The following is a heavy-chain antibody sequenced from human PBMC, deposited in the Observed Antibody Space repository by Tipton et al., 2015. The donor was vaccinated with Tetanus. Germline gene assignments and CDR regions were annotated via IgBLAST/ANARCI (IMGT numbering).Heavy chain of an antibody. CDR3: ARLPKHYSASGST. D-gene: IGHD3-10*01. V-gene: IGHV1-2*02. J-gene: IGHJ5*02. CDR1: GYTFTGYY. Sequence: QLVQSGAEVKKPGASVKVSCKASGYTFTGYYMHWVRQAPGQGLEWMGWINPNSGGTNYAQKFQGRVTMTRDTSISTAYMELSRLKASDTAIYFCARLPKHYSASGSTWGQGTLVTVSS. CDR2: INPNSGGT.